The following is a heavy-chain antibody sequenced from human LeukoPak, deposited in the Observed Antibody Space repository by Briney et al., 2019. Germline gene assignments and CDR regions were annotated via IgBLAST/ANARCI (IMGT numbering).Heavy chain of an antibody. CDR1: GGSISSSSYY. V-gene: IGHV4-39*01. D-gene: IGHD3-3*01. Sequence: SETLSLTCTVSGGSISSSSYYWGWIRQPPGKGLEWIGSIYYSGSTYYNPSLKSRVTISVDTSKNQFSLKLSSVTAADTAVYYCARHTRFSSYYDFWSGYYRPEDVFDIWGQGTMVTVSS. CDR2: IYYSGST. CDR3: ARHTRFSSYYDFWSGYYRPEDVFDI. J-gene: IGHJ3*02.